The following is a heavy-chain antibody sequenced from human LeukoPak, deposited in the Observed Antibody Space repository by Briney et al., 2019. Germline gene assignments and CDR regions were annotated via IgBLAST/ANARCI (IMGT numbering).Heavy chain of an antibody. CDR1: GFTFSRYN. CDR3: ASGLGTFDY. V-gene: IGHV3-48*02. J-gene: IGHJ4*02. D-gene: IGHD7-27*01. Sequence: PGRSLRLSCAASGFTFSRYNMNWVRQAPGKGLEWVSYISSGSSTIYYADSVKGRLTISRDNAKNSLYLQMNSLRDEDTAVYYCASGLGTFDYWGQGTLVTVSS. CDR2: ISSGSSTI.